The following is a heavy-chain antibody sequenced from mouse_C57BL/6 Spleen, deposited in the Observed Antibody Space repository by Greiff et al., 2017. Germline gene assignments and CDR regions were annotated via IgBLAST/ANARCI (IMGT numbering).Heavy chain of an antibody. V-gene: IGHV5-4*01. CDR2: ISDGGSYT. Sequence: EVQGVESGGGLVKPGGSLKLSCAASGFTFSSYAMSWVRQTPEKRLEWVATISDGGSYTYYPDNVKGRFTISRDNAKNNLYLQRSHLKSEDTAMYYCARGELGRFAYWGQGTLVTVSA. J-gene: IGHJ3*01. CDR1: GFTFSSYA. CDR3: ARGELGRFAY. D-gene: IGHD4-1*01.